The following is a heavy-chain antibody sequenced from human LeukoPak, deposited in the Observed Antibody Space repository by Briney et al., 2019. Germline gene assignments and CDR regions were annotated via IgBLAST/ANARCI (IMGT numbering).Heavy chain of an antibody. Sequence: GGSLRLSCAASGVTFSGSSMNCVRQAPGKGLEWVSSISSSSSHIYYADSVRGRFTISRDNARNSLYLQMNSLRAEDTAVYYCAREGEQLAFDYWGQGTLVTVSS. CDR3: AREGEQLAFDY. J-gene: IGHJ4*02. D-gene: IGHD6-6*01. CDR1: GVTFSGSS. CDR2: ISSSSSHI. V-gene: IGHV3-21*01.